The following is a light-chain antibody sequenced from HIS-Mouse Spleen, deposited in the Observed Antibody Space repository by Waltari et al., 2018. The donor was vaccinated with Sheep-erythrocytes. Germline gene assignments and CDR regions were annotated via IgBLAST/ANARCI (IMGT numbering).Light chain of an antibody. CDR1: KLGDKY. CDR3: QAWDSSTVV. J-gene: IGLJ2*01. CDR2: QDS. V-gene: IGLV3-1*01. Sequence: SYELTQPPSVSVSPGHTASITRSGDKLGDKYACWYQQKPRQSPVLVIYQDSKRPSGIPERFSGSNSGNTATLTISGTQAMDEADYYCQAWDSSTVVFGGGTKLTVL.